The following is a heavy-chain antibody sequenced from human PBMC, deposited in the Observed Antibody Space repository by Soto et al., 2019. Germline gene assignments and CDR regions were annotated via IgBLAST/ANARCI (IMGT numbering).Heavy chain of an antibody. J-gene: IGHJ6*02. Sequence: ELQLVESGGGLVQPGGSLRLSCAASGFTFSDSWMDWVRQAPGKGPEWVANIKHDGSEKNYVVSVKGRFTISRDNAKNSLYLQMNSLRSEDTAVYYCSSLGRHGWGQGTTVTVSS. CDR3: SSLGRHG. CDR2: IKHDGSEK. CDR1: GFTFSDSW. D-gene: IGHD3-16*01. V-gene: IGHV3-7*01.